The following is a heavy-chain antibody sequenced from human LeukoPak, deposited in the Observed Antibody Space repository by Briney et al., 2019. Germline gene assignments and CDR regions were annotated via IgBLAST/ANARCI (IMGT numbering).Heavy chain of an antibody. CDR3: AKPNPELTIQFDY. Sequence: PGGSLSLSCAASGFTFSSYAMSWVRQAPGEGLXXXSAISGSGGSTYYADSVKGRFTISRDNSKNTLYLQMNSLRAEDTAVYYCAKPNPELTIQFDYWGQGTLVTVSS. D-gene: IGHD5-18*01. CDR2: ISGSGGST. CDR1: GFTFSSYA. V-gene: IGHV3-23*01. J-gene: IGHJ4*02.